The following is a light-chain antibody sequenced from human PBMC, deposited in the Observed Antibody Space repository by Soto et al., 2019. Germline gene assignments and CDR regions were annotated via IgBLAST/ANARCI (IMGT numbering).Light chain of an antibody. J-gene: IGKJ5*01. CDR1: QSVGSN. V-gene: IGKV3-15*01. CDR2: GSS. Sequence: EILLTQSPATLPVSPGERATLSCRASQSVGSNLAWFQQKPGQAPRLLIYGSSTRATGVPARFSGSGSGADFTLTISNLQSEDFAVYYCQQYNKWPPITFGQGTRLEIK. CDR3: QQYNKWPPIT.